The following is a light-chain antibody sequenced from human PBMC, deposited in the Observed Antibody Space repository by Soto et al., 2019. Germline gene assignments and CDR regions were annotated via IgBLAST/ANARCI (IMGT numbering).Light chain of an antibody. CDR3: QEYNTWPWT. V-gene: IGKV3-15*01. CDR1: QSVNNN. J-gene: IGKJ1*01. Sequence: DIVLTQSPGTLSLSPGERATLSCRASQSVNNNLAWYQQKLGQAPRVLIYGASTRATGIPARFTGRGSGTEFILPITSLQSEDSAVYYCQEYNTWPWTFGQGTKVDIK. CDR2: GAS.